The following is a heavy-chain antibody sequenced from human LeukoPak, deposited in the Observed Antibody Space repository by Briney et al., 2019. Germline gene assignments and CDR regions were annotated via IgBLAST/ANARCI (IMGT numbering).Heavy chain of an antibody. J-gene: IGHJ3*02. D-gene: IGHD3-22*01. CDR1: GGTFSSYA. V-gene: IGHV1-69*05. CDR3: AVTNLYYYDSSGAYHAFDI. Sequence: ASVKVSCKAAGGTFSSYAISWVRQAPGQGLEWMGGIIPIFGTANYAQKFQGRVTITTDESTSTAYMELSSLRSEDTAVYYCAVTNLYYYDSSGAYHAFDIWGQGTMVTVSS. CDR2: IIPIFGTA.